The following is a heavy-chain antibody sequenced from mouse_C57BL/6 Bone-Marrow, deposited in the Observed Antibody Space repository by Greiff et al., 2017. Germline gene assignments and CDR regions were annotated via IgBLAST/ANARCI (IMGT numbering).Heavy chain of an antibody. CDR2: IHPNSGST. Sequence: QVQLQQPGAELVKPGASVKLSCKASGYTFTSYWMHWVKQRPGQGLEWIGMIHPNSGSTNYNEKFKSKATLTVDKSSSTAYMQLSSLTSEDSAVYYCARWNYYGSSYVGYWGQGTTLTVSS. CDR1: GYTFTSYW. CDR3: ARWNYYGSSYVGY. J-gene: IGHJ2*01. D-gene: IGHD1-1*01. V-gene: IGHV1-64*01.